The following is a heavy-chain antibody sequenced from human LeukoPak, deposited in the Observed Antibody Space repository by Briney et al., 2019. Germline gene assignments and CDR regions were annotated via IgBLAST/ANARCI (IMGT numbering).Heavy chain of an antibody. D-gene: IGHD5-12*01. J-gene: IGHJ5*02. CDR1: GFTFSSSW. Sequence: GGSLRLSCAASGFTFSSSWMTWVRQAPGKGLEWVASIREDGSQKSAVDSVRGRITISRDNSKNSLYLQMNSLRAEDTAVYYCAREGYARGYGPSWFDPWGQGTLVTVSS. CDR3: AREGYARGYGPSWFDP. V-gene: IGHV3-7*01. CDR2: IREDGSQK.